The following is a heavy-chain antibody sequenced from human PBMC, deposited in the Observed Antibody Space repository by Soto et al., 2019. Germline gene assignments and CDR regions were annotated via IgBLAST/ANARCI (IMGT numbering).Heavy chain of an antibody. V-gene: IGHV1-18*01. D-gene: IGHD6-19*01. J-gene: IGHJ5*02. CDR2: VNAYNGTT. Sequence: QVQLVQSGAEVKKPGASVKVSCKASGYTFTSYGISWVRQAPGQGLEWMGWVNAYNGTTNYAQKFQGRVTMTTVTSTSTAYLELRRPRSADKAVYCCALEAVAGRTGSDTWGQGPLVTVSS. CDR3: ALEAVAGRTGSDT. CDR1: GYTFTSYG.